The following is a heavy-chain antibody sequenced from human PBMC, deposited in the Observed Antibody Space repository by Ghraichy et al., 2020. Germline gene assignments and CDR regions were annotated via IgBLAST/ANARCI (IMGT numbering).Heavy chain of an antibody. CDR3: ARGGGFYYGSGRRPIDY. CDR2: IYYSGST. Sequence: SHTLSLTCTVSGGSISSYYWSWIRQPPGKGLEWIGYIYYSGSTNYNPSLKSRVTISVDTSKNQFSLKLSSVTTADTAVYYCARGGGFYYGSGRRPIDYWGQGTLVTVSS. V-gene: IGHV4-59*07. D-gene: IGHD3-10*01. CDR1: GGSISSYY. J-gene: IGHJ4*02.